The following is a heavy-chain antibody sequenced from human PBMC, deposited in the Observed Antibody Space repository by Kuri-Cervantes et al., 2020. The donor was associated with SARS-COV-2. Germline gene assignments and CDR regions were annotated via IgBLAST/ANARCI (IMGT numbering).Heavy chain of an antibody. J-gene: IGHJ6*02. CDR2: ISSSSSYI. CDR3: ARVVDTMEGYYGMDV. V-gene: IGHV3-21*04. CDR1: GFTFSSYS. Sequence: GESLKISCAASGFTFSSYSMNWVRQAPGKGLEWVSSISSSSSYIYYADSVKGRFTISRDNSKNTLYLQMNSLRAEDTAVYYCARVVDTMEGYYGMDVWGQGTTVTVSS. D-gene: IGHD5-18*01.